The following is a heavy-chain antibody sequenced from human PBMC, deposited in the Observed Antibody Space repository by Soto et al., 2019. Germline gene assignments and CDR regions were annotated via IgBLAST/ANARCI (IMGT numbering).Heavy chain of an antibody. CDR2: ISGSGGST. D-gene: IGHD6-13*01. CDR1: GFTFSSLS. V-gene: IGHV3-23*01. CDR3: AKEQQLVSKVDY. Sequence: GRSLRLSCAPSGFTFSSLSISWVRQAPGKGLEWVSAISGSGGSTYYADSVKGRFTISRDNSKNTLYLQMNSLRAEDTAVYYCAKEQQLVSKVDYWGQGTLVTVSS. J-gene: IGHJ4*02.